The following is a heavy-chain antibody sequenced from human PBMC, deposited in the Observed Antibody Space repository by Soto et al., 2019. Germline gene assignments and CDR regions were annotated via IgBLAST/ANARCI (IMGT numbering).Heavy chain of an antibody. Sequence: SETLSLTCTVSVGSISSYYWSWIRQPAGKGLEWIGRIYTSGSTNYNPSLKSRVTMSVDTSKDQFSLKLSSVTAADTAVYYCARGGPAQDIVATIEEDAFDIWGQGTMVTVSS. CDR3: ARGGPAQDIVATIEEDAFDI. V-gene: IGHV4-4*07. CDR1: VGSISSYY. J-gene: IGHJ3*02. CDR2: IYTSGST. D-gene: IGHD5-12*01.